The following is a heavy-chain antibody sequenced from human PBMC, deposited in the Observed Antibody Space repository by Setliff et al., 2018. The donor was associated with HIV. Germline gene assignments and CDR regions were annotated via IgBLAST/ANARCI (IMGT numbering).Heavy chain of an antibody. CDR2: IYTSGST. CDR3: ARAPGAYYYDSSGYPIGIRFDY. D-gene: IGHD3-22*01. V-gene: IGHV4-61*09. J-gene: IGHJ4*02. CDR1: GGSISSGSYY. Sequence: SETLSLTCTVSGGSISSGSYYWSWMRQPAGKGLEWIGHIYTSGSTNYNPSLKSRVTISVDTSKNQFSLKLSSVTAADTAVYYCARAPGAYYYDSSGYPIGIRFDYWGQGTLVTVLL.